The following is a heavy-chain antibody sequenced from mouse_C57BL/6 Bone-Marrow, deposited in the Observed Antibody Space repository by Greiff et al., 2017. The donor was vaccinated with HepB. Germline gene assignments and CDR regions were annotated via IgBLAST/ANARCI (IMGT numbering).Heavy chain of an antibody. J-gene: IGHJ3*01. CDR2: IRLKSDNYAT. CDR1: GFTFSNYW. V-gene: IGHV6-3*01. D-gene: IGHD2-5*01. CDR3: TAYSKGFAY. Sequence: EVKLMESGGGLVQPGGSMKLSCVASGFTFSNYWMNWDRQSPEKGLEWVAQIRLKSDNYATHYAESVKGRFTISRDDSKSSVYLQMNNLRAEDTGIYYCTAYSKGFAYWGQGTLVTVSA.